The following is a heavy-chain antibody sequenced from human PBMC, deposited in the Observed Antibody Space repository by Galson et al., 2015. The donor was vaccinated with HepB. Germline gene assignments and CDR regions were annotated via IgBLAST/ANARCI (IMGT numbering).Heavy chain of an antibody. CDR1: GFTFSSYA. J-gene: IGHJ1*01. Sequence: SLRLSCAASGFTFSSYAMHWVRQAPGKGLEYVSAISSNGGSTYYADSVKGRFTISRDNSKNTLYLQMSSLRAEDTAVYYCVKQSWGSGWVEYFQHWGQGTLVTVSS. D-gene: IGHD6-19*01. CDR2: ISSNGGST. V-gene: IGHV3-64D*06. CDR3: VKQSWGSGWVEYFQH.